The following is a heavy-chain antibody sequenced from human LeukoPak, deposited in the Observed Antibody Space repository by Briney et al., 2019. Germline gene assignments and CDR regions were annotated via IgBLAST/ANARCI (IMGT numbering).Heavy chain of an antibody. J-gene: IGHJ6*02. CDR3: ARDLGYCSSTSCFYGMDV. CDR2: TSYDGSNK. V-gene: IGHV3-30-3*01. Sequence: SGRSLRLSCAASGFTFSSYAMHWVRQAPGKGLEWVAVTSYDGSNKYYADSVKGRFTISRDNSKNTLYLQMNSLRAEDTAVYYCARDLGYCSSTSCFYGMDVWGQGTTVTVSS. CDR1: GFTFSSYA. D-gene: IGHD2-2*01.